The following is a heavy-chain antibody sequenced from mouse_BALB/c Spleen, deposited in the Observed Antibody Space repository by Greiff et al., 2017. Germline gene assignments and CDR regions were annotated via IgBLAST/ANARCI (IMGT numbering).Heavy chain of an antibody. V-gene: IGHV1-4*02. CDR3: AKGSITTVVDPFAY. Sequence: VQLQQSAAELARPGASVKMSCKASGYTFTSYTMHWVKQRPGQGLEWIGYINPSSGYTEYNQKFKDKTTLTADKSSSTAYMQLSSLTSEDSAVYYCAKGSITTVVDPFAYWGQGTLVTVSA. D-gene: IGHD1-1*01. CDR1: GYTFTSYT. CDR2: INPSSGYT. J-gene: IGHJ3*01.